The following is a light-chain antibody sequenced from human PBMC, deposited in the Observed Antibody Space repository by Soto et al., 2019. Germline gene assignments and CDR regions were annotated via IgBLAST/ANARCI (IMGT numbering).Light chain of an antibody. CDR1: GSDVGGYNY. J-gene: IGLJ2*01. CDR2: DVS. CDR3: SSYTSASTPLV. V-gene: IGLV2-14*01. Sequence: QSALTQPASVSGSPGQSITISCTGTGSDVGGYNYVSWYQQHPGKAPKVMIYDVSNRPSGVSNRFSGSKSGNTASLTISGLQAEAEADYDCSSYTSASTPLVFGGGTKLTVL.